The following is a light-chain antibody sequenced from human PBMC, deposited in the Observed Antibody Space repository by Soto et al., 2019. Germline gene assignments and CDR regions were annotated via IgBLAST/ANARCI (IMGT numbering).Light chain of an antibody. V-gene: IGKV3-11*01. CDR1: QSVGTY. Sequence: DIVVTQSPATLSLSPGERATLSCRASQSVGTYLAWYQLKPGQAPRLLIYDASTRATGIPVRFSGSGSATDFTLTISRLEPEDFAIYYCQQRNNWPRLTFGGGTKVEIK. CDR3: QQRNNWPRLT. CDR2: DAS. J-gene: IGKJ4*01.